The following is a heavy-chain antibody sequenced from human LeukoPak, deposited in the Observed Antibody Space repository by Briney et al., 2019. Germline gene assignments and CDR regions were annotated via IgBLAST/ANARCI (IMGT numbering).Heavy chain of an antibody. Sequence: VRSLRLSCAASGFTFSSYAMHWVRQAPGKGLEWVAVISYDGSNKYYADSVKGRFTISRDNSKNTLYLQMNSLRAEDTAVYYCARATRNDAFDIWGQGTMVTVSS. CDR2: ISYDGSNK. V-gene: IGHV3-30*04. J-gene: IGHJ3*02. D-gene: IGHD1-26*01. CDR1: GFTFSSYA. CDR3: ARATRNDAFDI.